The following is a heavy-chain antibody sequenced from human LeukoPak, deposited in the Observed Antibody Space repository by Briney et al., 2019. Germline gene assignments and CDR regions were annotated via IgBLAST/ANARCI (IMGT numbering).Heavy chain of an antibody. D-gene: IGHD2-2*01. Sequence: SETLSLTCTVSGGSISSYYWSWIRQPPGKGLEWIGYIYYSGSTNYNPSLKSRVTISVDTSKNQFSLKLSSVTAADTAVYYCARGEYEYDAFDIWGQGTMVTVSS. CDR1: GGSISSYY. J-gene: IGHJ3*02. CDR3: ARGEYEYDAFDI. CDR2: IYYSGST. V-gene: IGHV4-59*01.